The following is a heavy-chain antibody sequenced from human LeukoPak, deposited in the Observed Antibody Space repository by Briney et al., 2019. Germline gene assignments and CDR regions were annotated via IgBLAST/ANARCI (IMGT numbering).Heavy chain of an antibody. CDR3: ARGQGNKYDFWSGYYTGRNWFDP. CDR1: GYTFTSYY. CDR2: INPSGGST. D-gene: IGHD3-3*01. J-gene: IGHJ5*02. Sequence: ASVKVSCKAPGYTFTSYYMHWVRQAPGQGLEWMGIINPSGGSTSYAQKFQGRVTMTRDMSTSKVYMELSSLRSEDTAVYYCARGQGNKYDFWSGYYTGRNWFDPWGQGTLVTVSS. V-gene: IGHV1-46*01.